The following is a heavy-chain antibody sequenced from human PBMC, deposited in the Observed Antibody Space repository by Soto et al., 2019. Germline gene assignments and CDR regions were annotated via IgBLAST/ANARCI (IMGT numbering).Heavy chain of an antibody. J-gene: IGHJ3*02. Sequence: QVQLVQSGAEVKKPGSSVKVSCKASGGTFRSYAISWVRQAPGQGLEWMGGIIPIFGTANYAQKFQGRVTITADESTSTAYTELSSLRSEDTAVYYCARPYSSGWYFTDAFDIWGQGTMVTVSS. CDR3: ARPYSSGWYFTDAFDI. V-gene: IGHV1-69*01. CDR2: IIPIFGTA. CDR1: GGTFRSYA. D-gene: IGHD6-19*01.